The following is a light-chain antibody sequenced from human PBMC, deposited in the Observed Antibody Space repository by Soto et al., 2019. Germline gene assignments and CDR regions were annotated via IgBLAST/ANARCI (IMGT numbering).Light chain of an antibody. CDR3: QQYGNLPLT. V-gene: IGKV3-20*01. J-gene: IGKJ4*01. CDR2: GAS. CDR1: QNVSSSY. Sequence: EIVLTQSPGTLSLSPGERATLSCRASQNVSSSYLAWYQQKPGQAPRLLIYGASTRATGIPDRFSGSGSGTDFTLTISRLEPEDFVVYYCQQYGNLPLTFGGGTKVDIK.